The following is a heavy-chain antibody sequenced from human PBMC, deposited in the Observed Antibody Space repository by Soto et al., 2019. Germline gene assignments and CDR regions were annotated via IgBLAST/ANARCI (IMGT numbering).Heavy chain of an antibody. J-gene: IGHJ4*02. Sequence: QVQLVESGGGVVQPGRSLRLSCAASGFSFSSYGMHWVRQAPGKGLEWVAVIWYDGSNEYYADSVKGRFSISRDNSKNTLCLQMSRLKVEDTALYYCATGQTAMANCFDYCGQGTLVTVSP. CDR2: IWYDGSNE. D-gene: IGHD5-18*01. CDR3: ATGQTAMANCFDY. V-gene: IGHV3-33*01. CDR1: GFSFSSYG.